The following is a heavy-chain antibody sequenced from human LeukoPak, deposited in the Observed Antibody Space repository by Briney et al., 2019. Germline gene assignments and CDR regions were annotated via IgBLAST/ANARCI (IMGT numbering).Heavy chain of an antibody. CDR2: IYTSGST. Sequence: SETLSLTCTVSGVSISSYYWSWIRQPAGKGLEWIGRIYTSGSTNYNPSLKSRVTMSVDTSKNQFSLKLSSVTAADTAVYYCARDRLNYYGSGSPGAFDIWGQGTMVTVSS. V-gene: IGHV4-4*07. CDR3: ARDRLNYYGSGSPGAFDI. CDR1: GVSISSYY. J-gene: IGHJ3*02. D-gene: IGHD3-10*01.